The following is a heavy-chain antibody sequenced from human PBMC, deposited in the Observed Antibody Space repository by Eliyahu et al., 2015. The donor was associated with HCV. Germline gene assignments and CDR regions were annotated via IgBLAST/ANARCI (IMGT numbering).Heavy chain of an antibody. D-gene: IGHD3-9*01. V-gene: IGHV3-21*01. CDR1: GFTXXXYP. CDR2: ISSSSSYI. CDR3: VRDQYDVLTGFYPEFDY. Sequence: EVQLVESGGGLVKPGGSLRLSCXASGFTXXXYPMXWVRQAPGRGLEWVSSISSSSSYIYYADSVKGRFTISRDNAKNSLYLQMNSLRAEDTAIYYCVRDQYDVLTGFYPEFDYWGQGTLVTVSS. J-gene: IGHJ4*02.